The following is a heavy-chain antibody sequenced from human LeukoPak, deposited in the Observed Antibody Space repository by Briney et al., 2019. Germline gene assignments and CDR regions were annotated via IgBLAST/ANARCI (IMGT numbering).Heavy chain of an antibody. V-gene: IGHV3-30*03. CDR2: ISYGGSNK. Sequence: HPGGSLRLSCAASGFSFSNYDMHWVRQAPGKGLEWVAGISYGGSNKYYADSVKGRFTISRDNSKNTLYLQMNSLRAEDTAVYYCARAGRGTAMVPIDYWGQGTLVTVSS. D-gene: IGHD5-18*01. J-gene: IGHJ4*02. CDR3: ARAGRGTAMVPIDY. CDR1: GFSFSNYD.